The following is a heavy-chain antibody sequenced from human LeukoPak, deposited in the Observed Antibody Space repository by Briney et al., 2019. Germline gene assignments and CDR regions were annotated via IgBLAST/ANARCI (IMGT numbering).Heavy chain of an antibody. CDR1: GFTFSSYW. V-gene: IGHV3-74*01. Sequence: GGSLRLSCAASGFTFSSYWMHWVRQAPGKGLVWVSRINSDGSSTSYADSVKGRFTISRDNAKNTLYLQVNSLRAEDTAVYYCARVSSGYYYGWYFDLWGRGTLVTVSS. D-gene: IGHD3-22*01. CDR2: INSDGSST. J-gene: IGHJ2*01. CDR3: ARVSSGYYYGWYFDL.